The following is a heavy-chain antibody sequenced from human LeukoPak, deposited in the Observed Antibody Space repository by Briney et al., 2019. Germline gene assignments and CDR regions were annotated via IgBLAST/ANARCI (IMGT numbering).Heavy chain of an antibody. Sequence: GSLRLSCAASGFTVSSNYISWVRQAPGKGLEWVSGIYSGGSTYYANSVKGRFTISREHSKNTLYLQMNSLRAEDTAVYYCARVYLAARRRRGHYMDVWGKGNTVTVSS. J-gene: IGHJ6*03. CDR3: ARVYLAARRRRGHYMDV. D-gene: IGHD6-6*01. CDR2: IYSGGST. V-gene: IGHV3-66*02. CDR1: GFTVSSNY.